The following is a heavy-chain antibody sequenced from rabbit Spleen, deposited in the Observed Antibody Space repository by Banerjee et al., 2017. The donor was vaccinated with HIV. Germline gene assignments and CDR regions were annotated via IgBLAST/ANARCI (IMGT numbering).Heavy chain of an antibody. Sequence: QSLEESGGDLVKPGASLTLTCTASGFSFSSSYWICWVRQAPGKGLEWIGCINTGSGSTSYASWAKGRFTISKTSSTTVTLQMTSLTAADTATYFCARAIYVGFAGYGYAPHYFNLWGPGTLVTVS. CDR1: GFSFSSSYW. J-gene: IGHJ4*01. D-gene: IGHD6-1*01. CDR2: INTGSGST. V-gene: IGHV1S40*01. CDR3: ARAIYVGFAGYGYAPHYFNL.